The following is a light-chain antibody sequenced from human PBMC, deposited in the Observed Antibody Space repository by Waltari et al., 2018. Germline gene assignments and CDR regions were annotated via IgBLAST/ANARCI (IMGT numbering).Light chain of an antibody. CDR3: SSYAGNYVA. V-gene: IGLV2-11*01. CDR1: RSDAGGYNF. CDR2: DVT. J-gene: IGLJ2*01. Sequence: QSALTQPRSVSGSPGQPVTIPCTGPRSDAGGYNFVSWYQQHPGTAPKLIISDVTKRPAGVPDRFSGSKSGNTASLTISGLQAEDEADYYCSSYAGNYVAFGGGTKLTVL.